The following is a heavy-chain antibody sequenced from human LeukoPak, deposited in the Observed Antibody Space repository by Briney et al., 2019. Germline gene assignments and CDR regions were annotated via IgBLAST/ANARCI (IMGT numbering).Heavy chain of an antibody. J-gene: IGHJ4*02. CDR2: IRPGDTRT. Sequence: GASVKVSCKASGYTFTAYYIQWVRQAPGQGLEWMGTIRPGDTRTTYAQKIQGRVTMTWDMSTTTGYMELSSLRSEDTAVYYCVREKSGGTYDYWGQGTLVTVSS. CDR3: VREKSGGTYDY. CDR1: GYTFTAYY. V-gene: IGHV1-46*01. D-gene: IGHD3-16*01.